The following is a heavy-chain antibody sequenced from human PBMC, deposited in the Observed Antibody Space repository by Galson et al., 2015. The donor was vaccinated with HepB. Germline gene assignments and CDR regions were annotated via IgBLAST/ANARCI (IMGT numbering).Heavy chain of an antibody. CDR3: ARVSSDRFSGQTYCSGGSCYSMVFYGMDV. J-gene: IGHJ6*02. CDR2: ISYDGSNK. V-gene: IGHV3-30*04. Sequence: SLRLSCAASGFTFSSYAMHWVRQAPGKGLEWVAVISYDGSNKYYADSVRGRFTISRDNSKNTLYLQMNSLRAEDTAVYYCARVSSDRFSGQTYCSGGSCYSMVFYGMDVWDQGTTVTVSS. CDR1: GFTFSSYA. D-gene: IGHD2-15*01.